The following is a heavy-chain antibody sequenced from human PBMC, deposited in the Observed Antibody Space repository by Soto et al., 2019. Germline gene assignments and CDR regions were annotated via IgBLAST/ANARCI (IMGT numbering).Heavy chain of an antibody. Sequence: ASVKVSCKASGYTFTGHYIHWVRQAPEQGPEWMGEIGPESGATRYAQRFQGRVTMTRDMSITTVYMELNNLSPDDTAVYYCGRGRSGQIVVFYWGQGTPVSVSS. J-gene: IGHJ4*02. V-gene: IGHV1-2*02. D-gene: IGHD1-26*01. CDR1: GYTFTGHY. CDR3: GRGRSGQIVVFY. CDR2: IGPESGAT.